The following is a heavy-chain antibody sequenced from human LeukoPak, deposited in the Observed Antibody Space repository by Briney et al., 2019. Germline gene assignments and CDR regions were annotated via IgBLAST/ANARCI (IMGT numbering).Heavy chain of an antibody. J-gene: IGHJ4*02. CDR2: IYYNRST. V-gene: IGHV4-59*08. D-gene: IGHD3-22*01. Sequence: SETLSLTCSVSGASINSYYWSWIRQPPGKGLEWIGNIYYNRSTTYHPSLKSRVTISVDTSKNQFSLKLSSVTAADTAVYFCARHRQGRGFQDYWGQGTLVTVSS. CDR3: ARHRQGRGFQDY. CDR1: GASINSYY.